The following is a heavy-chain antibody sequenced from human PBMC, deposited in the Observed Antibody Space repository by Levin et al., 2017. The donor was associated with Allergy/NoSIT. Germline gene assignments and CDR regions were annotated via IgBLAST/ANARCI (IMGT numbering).Heavy chain of an antibody. J-gene: IGHJ5*02. CDR1: GYTFTGYY. D-gene: IGHD2-15*01. CDR2: INPNSGGT. CDR3: ARDFCSGGSCYPIRPQYWFDP. V-gene: IGHV1-2*06. Sequence: GESLKISCKASGYTFTGYYMHWVRQAPGQGLEWMGRINPNSGGTNYAQKFQGRVTMTRDTSISTAYMELSRLRSDDTAVYYCARDFCSGGSCYPIRPQYWFDPWGQGTLVTVSS.